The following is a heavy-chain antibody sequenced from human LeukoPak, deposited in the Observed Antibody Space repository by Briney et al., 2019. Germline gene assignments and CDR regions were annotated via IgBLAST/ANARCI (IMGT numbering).Heavy chain of an antibody. V-gene: IGHV3-53*01. CDR2: IYSGGST. J-gene: IGHJ4*02. CDR1: GFTVSSNY. D-gene: IGHD3-10*01. Sequence: PGGSLRLSCAASGFTVSSNYMSWVRQAPGKGLEWVSVIYSGGSTYYADSVKGRFTISRDNSKNTLYLQMNSLRAEDTAVYYCASPSFGEFVYFDYWGQGTLVTVSS. CDR3: ASPSFGEFVYFDY.